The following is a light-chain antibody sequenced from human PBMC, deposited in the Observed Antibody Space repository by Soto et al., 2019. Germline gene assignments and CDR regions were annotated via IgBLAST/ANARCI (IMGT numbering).Light chain of an antibody. Sequence: DIQMTQSPSSLSASIGDRVTITCRASQSISINLNWYQQRPGKAPKLLIYTTSTLQSGVPSRFSGSGSGTDFTLTVSSLQPEDFATYYCQQSYSIPLTFDGGTKVEIK. CDR3: QQSYSIPLT. CDR2: TTS. V-gene: IGKV1-39*01. CDR1: QSISIN. J-gene: IGKJ4*01.